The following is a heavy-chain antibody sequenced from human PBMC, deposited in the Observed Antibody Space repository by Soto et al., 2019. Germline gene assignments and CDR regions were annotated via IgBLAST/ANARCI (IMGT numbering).Heavy chain of an antibody. CDR2: IIPIFGTA. Sequence: SVKASCKGSGGTFSSYAISWVRQAPGQGLEWMGGIIPIFGTANYAQKFQGRVTITADESTSTAYMELSSLRSEDTAVYYCARTIGYSYGAQFDYWGQGTLVTVSS. J-gene: IGHJ4*02. D-gene: IGHD5-18*01. CDR1: GGTFSSYA. CDR3: ARTIGYSYGAQFDY. V-gene: IGHV1-69*13.